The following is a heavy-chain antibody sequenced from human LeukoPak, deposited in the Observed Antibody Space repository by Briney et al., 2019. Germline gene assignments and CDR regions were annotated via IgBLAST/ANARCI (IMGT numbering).Heavy chain of an antibody. CDR3: AREGYYDILTGPKSFDY. CDR1: GGTFSSYA. CDR2: IIPIFGTA. D-gene: IGHD3-9*01. J-gene: IGHJ4*02. Sequence: SVKVSCKASGGTFSSYAISWVRQAPGQGLEWMGGIIPIFGTANYAQKFQGRVTITADESTSTAYMELSSLRSEDTAVYYCAREGYYDILTGPKSFDYWGQGTLVTVSS. V-gene: IGHV1-69*13.